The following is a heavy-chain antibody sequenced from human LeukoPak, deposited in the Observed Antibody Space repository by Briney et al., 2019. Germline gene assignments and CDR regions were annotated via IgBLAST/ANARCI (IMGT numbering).Heavy chain of an antibody. V-gene: IGHV3-21*01. CDR1: GFTFSSYA. Sequence: GGSLRLSCAASGFTFSSYAMSWVRQAPGKGLEWVSSISSSSSYIYYADSVKGRFTISRDNAKNSLYLQMNSLRAEDTAVYYCARGRYGSGKDYFDYWGQGTLVTVSS. D-gene: IGHD3-10*01. J-gene: IGHJ4*02. CDR2: ISSSSSYI. CDR3: ARGRYGSGKDYFDY.